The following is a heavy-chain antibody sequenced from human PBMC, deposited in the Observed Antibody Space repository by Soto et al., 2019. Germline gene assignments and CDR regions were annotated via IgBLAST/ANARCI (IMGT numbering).Heavy chain of an antibody. CDR1: GGSISSDNYY. J-gene: IGHJ4*02. Sequence: QVQLQESGPGLVKPSQTLSLTCTVSGGSISSDNYYWSWIRQHPGKGLEWIGYIYYSGSTYYNPSFKSRVTISVDTSKNQFSLKLSSVTAADTAVYYCARKATVTTCFDYWGQGTLVTVSS. D-gene: IGHD4-17*01. CDR2: IYYSGST. CDR3: ARKATVTTCFDY. V-gene: IGHV4-31*03.